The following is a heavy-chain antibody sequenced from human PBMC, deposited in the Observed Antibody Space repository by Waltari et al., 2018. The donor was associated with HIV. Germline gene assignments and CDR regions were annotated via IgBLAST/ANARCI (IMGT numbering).Heavy chain of an antibody. Sequence: QVQLVQSGAEVKKPGSSVKVSCKASGGPFSSYAISWVRQAPGQGLEWMGGIIPIFGTANYAQKFQGRVTITADESTSTAYMELSSLRSEDTAVYYCASEMPGYSSSWRTYYFDYWGQGTLVTVSS. CDR2: IIPIFGTA. CDR1: GGPFSSYA. CDR3: ASEMPGYSSSWRTYYFDY. J-gene: IGHJ4*02. V-gene: IGHV1-69*13. D-gene: IGHD6-13*01.